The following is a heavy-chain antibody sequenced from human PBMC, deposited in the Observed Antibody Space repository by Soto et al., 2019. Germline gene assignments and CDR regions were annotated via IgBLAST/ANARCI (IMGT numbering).Heavy chain of an antibody. J-gene: IGHJ4*02. CDR3: ARAITMVRGVIDY. V-gene: IGHV4-4*02. CDR2: IYHSRRT. CDR1: GGSISSSNW. Sequence: QVQLQESGPGLVKPSGTLSPTCAVSGGSISSSNWWRWVRQPPGKGLEWIGEIYHSRRTNYNPSLKSRVTISVDKSKNQFSLMLRPVTAADLAVYYCARAITMVRGVIDYWGQGTLVTVCS. D-gene: IGHD3-10*01.